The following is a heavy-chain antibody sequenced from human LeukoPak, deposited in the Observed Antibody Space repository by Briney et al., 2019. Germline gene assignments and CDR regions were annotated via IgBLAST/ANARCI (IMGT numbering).Heavy chain of an antibody. CDR1: GGSIGSSSYY. CDR2: IYYSGST. V-gene: IGHV4-39*07. J-gene: IGHJ4*02. D-gene: IGHD3-9*01. Sequence: SETLSLTCTVSGGSIGSSSYYWGWIRQPPGKGLEWIGSIYYSGSTYYNPSLKSRVTISVDTSKNQFSLKLSSVTAADTAVYYCSTDSTIVYWGQGTLVTVSS. CDR3: STDSTIVY.